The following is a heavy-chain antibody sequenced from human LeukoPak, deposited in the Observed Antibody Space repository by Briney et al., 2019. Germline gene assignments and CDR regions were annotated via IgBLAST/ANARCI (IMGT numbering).Heavy chain of an antibody. CDR1: GYTFTSYG. CDR3: ARDGEIAAAVSFFDP. V-gene: IGHV1-18*01. D-gene: IGHD6-13*01. J-gene: IGHJ5*02. Sequence: ASVKVSCKASGYTFTSYGISWVRQAPGQGLEWMGWISAYNGNTNYAQKLQGRVTMTTDTSASTAYMELRSLRSDDTAVYYCARDGEIAAAVSFFDPWGQGTLVAVSS. CDR2: ISAYNGNT.